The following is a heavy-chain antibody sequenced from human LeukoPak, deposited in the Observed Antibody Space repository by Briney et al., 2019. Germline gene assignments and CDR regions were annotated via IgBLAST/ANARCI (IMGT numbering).Heavy chain of an antibody. J-gene: IGHJ4*02. Sequence: GGSLRLSCAASGFTFSTYAMSWVRQAPGKGLEWVAGISDRGSRTNYADSVKGRFTISTDHPKNTLYLQMSSLRAEDTAVYFCAKRGVVIRVILVGFHKEAYYFDSWGQGALVTVSS. CDR3: AKRGVVIRVILVGFHKEAYYFDS. D-gene: IGHD3-22*01. CDR2: ISDRGSRT. V-gene: IGHV3-23*01. CDR1: GFTFSTYA.